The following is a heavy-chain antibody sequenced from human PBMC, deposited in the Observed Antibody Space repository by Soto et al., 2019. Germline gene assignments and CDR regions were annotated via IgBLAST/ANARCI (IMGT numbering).Heavy chain of an antibody. CDR1: GYTFTGYY. CDR3: ARCLTGYDGVVVPREDAFDI. J-gene: IGHJ3*02. CDR2: INPNSGGT. V-gene: IGHV1-2*04. D-gene: IGHD7-27*01. Sequence: ASVKVSCKASGYTFTGYYMHWVRQAPGQGLEWMGWINPNSGGTNYAQKFQGWVTMTRDTSISTAYMELSRLRSDGTAVYYWARCLTGYDGVVVPREDAFDIWGQGTMVTVSS.